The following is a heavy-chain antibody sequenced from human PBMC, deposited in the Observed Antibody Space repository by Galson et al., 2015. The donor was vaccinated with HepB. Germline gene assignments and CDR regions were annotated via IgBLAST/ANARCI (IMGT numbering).Heavy chain of an antibody. CDR3: ARDLKFDTVILVGIDY. D-gene: IGHD3-22*01. J-gene: IGHJ4*02. CDR1: GFTFSSYA. CDR2: ISYDGSKK. Sequence: SLRLSCAASGFTFSSYAMYWVRQAPGKGLEWVAVISYDGSKKYYADSVKGRFTISRDYSKNTLYLQMNSLRPEDTAVYYCARDLKFDTVILVGIDYWGQGTLISVSS. V-gene: IGHV3-30-3*01.